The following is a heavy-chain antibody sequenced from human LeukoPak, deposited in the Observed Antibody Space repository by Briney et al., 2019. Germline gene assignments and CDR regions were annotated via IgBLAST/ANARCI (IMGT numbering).Heavy chain of an antibody. V-gene: IGHV3-7*01. CDR2: IKQDGSEK. J-gene: IGHJ4*02. CDR3: ARLAYCSSTSCLSHFDY. D-gene: IGHD2-2*01. Sequence: GVSLRLSCAAAGFTFSSYWMSWVRQAPGKGLEWVANIKQDGSEKYYVDSVKGRFTISRDNAKNSLYLQMNSLRAEDTAVYYCARLAYCSSTSCLSHFDYWGQGTLVTVSS. CDR1: GFTFSSYW.